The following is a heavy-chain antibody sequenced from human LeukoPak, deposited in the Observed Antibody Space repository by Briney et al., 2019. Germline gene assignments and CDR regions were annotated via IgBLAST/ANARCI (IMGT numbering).Heavy chain of an antibody. CDR1: GFTFSSYG. CDR2: ISYDGSNK. CDR3: AKDSGGGFDY. D-gene: IGHD2-15*01. V-gene: IGHV3-30*18. Sequence: PGRSLRLSCAASGFTFSSYGMHWVRQAPGKGLEWVAVISYDGSNKYYADSAKGRFTISRDNSKNTLYLQMNSLRAEDTAVYYCAKDSGGGFDYWGQGTLVTVSS. J-gene: IGHJ4*02.